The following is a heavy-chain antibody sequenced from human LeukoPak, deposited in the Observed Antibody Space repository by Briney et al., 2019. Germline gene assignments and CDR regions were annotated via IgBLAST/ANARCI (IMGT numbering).Heavy chain of an antibody. J-gene: IGHJ5*02. CDR3: ARGRAYIVVVPAAIDWFDP. D-gene: IGHD2-2*01. CDR2: ISGYNGNT. V-gene: IGHV1-18*01. CDR1: GYTFATYG. Sequence: ASVKVSCKPSGYTFATYGISWVRQAPGQGLEWMGWISGYNGNTNYAQKLQGGVTLTTDTSTSTAYMELRSLRSDDTAVYYCARGRAYIVVVPAAIDWFDPWGQGTLVTVSS.